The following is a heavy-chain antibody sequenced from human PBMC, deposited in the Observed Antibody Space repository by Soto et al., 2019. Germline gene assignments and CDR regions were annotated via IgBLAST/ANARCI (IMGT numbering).Heavy chain of an antibody. CDR3: ARALKGLNWFDT. V-gene: IGHV3-30-3*01. CDR2: ISYDGSNK. CDR1: GFTFSSYA. J-gene: IGHJ5*02. Sequence: PGGSLRLSCAASGFTFSSYAMHWVRQAPGKGLEWVAVISYDGSNKYYADSVKGRFTISRDNSKNTLYLQMNSLRAEDTAVYYCARALKGLNWFDTWGQGTLVTVSS.